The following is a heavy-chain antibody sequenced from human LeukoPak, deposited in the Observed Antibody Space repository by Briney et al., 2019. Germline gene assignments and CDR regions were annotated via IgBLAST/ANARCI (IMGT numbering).Heavy chain of an antibody. CDR1: GGTFSSYA. D-gene: IGHD3-3*01. V-gene: IGHV1-69*04. Sequence: SAKVSCKASGGTFSSYAISWVRQAPGQGLEWMGRIIPIFGIANYAQKFQGRVTITADKSTSTAYMELSSLRSEDTAVYYCARDPAIFGAKAYGMDVWGQGTTVTVSS. CDR2: IIPIFGIA. CDR3: ARDPAIFGAKAYGMDV. J-gene: IGHJ6*02.